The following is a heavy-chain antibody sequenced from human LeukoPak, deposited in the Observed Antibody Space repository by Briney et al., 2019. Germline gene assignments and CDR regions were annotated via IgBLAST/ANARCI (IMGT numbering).Heavy chain of an antibody. Sequence: AGGSLRLSCAASGFTFSSYSMNWVRQAPGKGLEWVSSISSSSSYIYYADSVKGRFTISRDNAKNSLYLQMNSLRAEDTAVYYCARDYCSSTSCYYYYGMDVWGQGTTVTVSS. J-gene: IGHJ6*02. CDR2: ISSSSSYI. CDR3: ARDYCSSTSCYYYYGMDV. CDR1: GFTFSSYS. D-gene: IGHD2-2*01. V-gene: IGHV3-21*01.